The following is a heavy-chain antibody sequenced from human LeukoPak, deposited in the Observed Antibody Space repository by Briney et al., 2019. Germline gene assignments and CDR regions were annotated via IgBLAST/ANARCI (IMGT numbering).Heavy chain of an antibody. J-gene: IGHJ4*02. D-gene: IGHD3-22*01. Sequence: GGSLRLSCATSGFTFTNFAMSWARQAPGKGLEWVSAISANGGGAYYAASVKGRFTVSRDNSKNTLYLQMNSLRAEDTAVYYCAKATKAIVVDNYFDNWGQGTLVTVSS. CDR1: GFTFTNFA. CDR2: ISANGGGA. CDR3: AKATKAIVVDNYFDN. V-gene: IGHV3-23*01.